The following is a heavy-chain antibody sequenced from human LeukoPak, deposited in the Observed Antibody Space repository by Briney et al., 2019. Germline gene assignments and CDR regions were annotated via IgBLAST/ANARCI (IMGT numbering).Heavy chain of an antibody. CDR3: VKGGSSGWPVRHFDY. D-gene: IGHD6-19*01. J-gene: IGHJ4*02. CDR2: ISGSGGST. CDR1: GFTFNNYG. V-gene: IGHV3-23*01. Sequence: GGSLRLSCAASGFTFNNYGLTWVRQAPGKGLEWVSAISGSGGSTYYTDSVKGRFTVSRDNSKNTLYLQMNSLRAEDTAIYYCVKGGSSGWPVRHFDYWGQGTLVTVSS.